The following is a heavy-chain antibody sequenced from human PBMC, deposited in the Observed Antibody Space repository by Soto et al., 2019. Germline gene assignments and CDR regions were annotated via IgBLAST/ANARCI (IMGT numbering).Heavy chain of an antibody. CDR3: ARDNYGATAEYFQH. Sequence: QVQLQESGPGLVKPSQTLSLTCTVSGGSISSGGYYWSWIRQHPGKGLEWIGYIYYSGSTYYNPSLKSRVTISVGSTKNQFSLKLSPVTAADTAVYYCARDNYGATAEYFQHWGQGTLVTVSS. CDR2: IYYSGST. V-gene: IGHV4-31*03. CDR1: GGSISSGGYY. D-gene: IGHD4-17*01. J-gene: IGHJ1*01.